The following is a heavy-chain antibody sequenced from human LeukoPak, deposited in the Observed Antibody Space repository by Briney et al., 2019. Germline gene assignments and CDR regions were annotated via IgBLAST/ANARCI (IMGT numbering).Heavy chain of an antibody. CDR1: GASVYSDSSY. J-gene: IGHJ4*02. D-gene: IGHD6-13*01. CDR3: ARGRIAAAGVDY. V-gene: IGHV4-61*01. CDR2: VDYRGGT. Sequence: SETLSLTCSVSGASVYSDSSYWTWIRQAPGKGLEWIGYVDYRGGTKYNASLKSRVTISLETSKNQFSLNLNSVIAADTAVYYCARGRIAAAGVDYWGQGTLSPSPQ.